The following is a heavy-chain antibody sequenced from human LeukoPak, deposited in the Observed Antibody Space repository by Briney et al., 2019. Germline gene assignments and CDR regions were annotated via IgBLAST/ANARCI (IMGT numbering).Heavy chain of an antibody. CDR1: GFTLSGYW. D-gene: IGHD6-13*01. CDR2: INSDGTNT. CDR3: ARIGSNAALDY. V-gene: IGHV3-74*01. Sequence: GGSLRLSCAASGFTLSGYWMHWVRQAPGKGLVWVSHINSDGTNTRYADSVKGRFTISRDNARNTLYLQMRSLRADDTAVYYCARIGSNAALDYWGQGAPVTVSS. J-gene: IGHJ4*02.